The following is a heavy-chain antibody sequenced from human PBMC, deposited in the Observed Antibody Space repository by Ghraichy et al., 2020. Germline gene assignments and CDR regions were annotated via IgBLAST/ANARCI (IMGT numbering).Heavy chain of an antibody. J-gene: IGHJ6*03. CDR3: AREKFTMVRGVPSFYYYYMNV. Sequence: GGSLRLSCAASGFTFSSYWMTWVRQAPGKGLEWVANIKQDGSEKYYVDSVKGRFTISRDNAKNLLYLQMNSLRAEDTAVYYCAREKFTMVRGVPSFYYYYMNVWGKGTTVTVSS. V-gene: IGHV3-7*03. CDR1: GFTFSSYW. CDR2: IKQDGSEK. D-gene: IGHD3-10*01.